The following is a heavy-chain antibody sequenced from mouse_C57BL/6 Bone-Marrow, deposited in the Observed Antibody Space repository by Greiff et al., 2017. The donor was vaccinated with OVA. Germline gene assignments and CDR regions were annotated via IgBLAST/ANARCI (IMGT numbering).Heavy chain of an antibody. Sequence: QVTLNVSGPGILQPSQTLSLTCSFSGFSLSTFGMGVGWIRQPSGKGLEWLAHIWWDDDKYYNPALKSRLTISKDTSKNQVFLKIANVDTADTATYYCARIRIYYDYDGGTVFDYWGQGTTLTVSS. J-gene: IGHJ2*01. CDR3: ARIRIYYDYDGGTVFDY. V-gene: IGHV8-8*01. CDR1: GFSLSTFGMG. D-gene: IGHD2-4*01. CDR2: IWWDDDK.